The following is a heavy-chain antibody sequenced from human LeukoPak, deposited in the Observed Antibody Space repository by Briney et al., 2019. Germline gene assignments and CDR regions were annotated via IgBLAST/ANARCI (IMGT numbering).Heavy chain of an antibody. CDR2: ISAYNGNT. J-gene: IGHJ4*02. D-gene: IGHD5-12*01. CDR1: GYTFTSYG. V-gene: IGHV1-18*01. Sequence: ASVKVSCKASGYTFTSYGISWVRQAPGQGLEWMGWISAYNGNTNYAQKLQGRVTMTTDTSTSTAYMELRSLRSDDTAVYYCARVGEYSGYDYGSDYWGQGTLVTVSS. CDR3: ARVGEYSGYDYGSDY.